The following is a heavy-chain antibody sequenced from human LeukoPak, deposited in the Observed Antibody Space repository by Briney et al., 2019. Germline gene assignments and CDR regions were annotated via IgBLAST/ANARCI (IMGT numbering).Heavy chain of an antibody. CDR1: GYTFTSYA. CDR3: ARDRLYSSSWYWFDP. CDR2: INAGNGNT. V-gene: IGHV1-3*01. Sequence: ASVKVSCKASGYTFTSYAMHWVRQAPGQRLEWMGWINAGNGNTKYSQKFQGRVTITRDTSASTAYMELSSLRSEDTAVYYCARDRLYSSSWYWFDPWGQGTLVTVSS. D-gene: IGHD6-13*01. J-gene: IGHJ5*02.